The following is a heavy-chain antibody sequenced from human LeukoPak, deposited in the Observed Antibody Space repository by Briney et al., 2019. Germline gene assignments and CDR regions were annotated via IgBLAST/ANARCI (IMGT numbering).Heavy chain of an antibody. CDR1: GGSISSSSSY. CDR3: ATQAYYYYYMDV. V-gene: IGHV4-39*01. J-gene: IGHJ6*03. Sequence: SETLSLTCTVSGGSISSSSSYWGWIRQPPGKGLEWIGSIYYSGSTYYNPSLKSRVTISVDTSKNQFSLKLSSVTAADTAVYYCATQAYYYYYMDVWGEGTTVTVSS. CDR2: IYYSGST.